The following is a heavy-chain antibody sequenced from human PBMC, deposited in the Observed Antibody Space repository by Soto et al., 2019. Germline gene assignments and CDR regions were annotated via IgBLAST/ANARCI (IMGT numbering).Heavy chain of an antibody. D-gene: IGHD3-22*01. V-gene: IGHV3-33*06. CDR3: AKDDDTSSHYSLLDF. CDR1: GFTFSHYG. Sequence: QVQLVESGGGVVQPGTSLRLSCAASGFTFSHYGIHWVRQAPGKGLEWVAVTWSGGRGEYYADSVRGRFTISRDNSKTCVYLQMNSLRVEDTAVYYCAKDDDTSSHYSLLDFRGQGTLVTVSS. CDR2: TWSGGRGE. J-gene: IGHJ4*02.